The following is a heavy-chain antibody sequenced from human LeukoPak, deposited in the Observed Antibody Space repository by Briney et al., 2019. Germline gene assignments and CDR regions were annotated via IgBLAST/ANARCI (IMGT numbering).Heavy chain of an antibody. CDR3: ARAGDIAMAYPAYFDY. J-gene: IGHJ4*02. CDR1: GGSISNSISY. D-gene: IGHD5-18*01. CDR2: IYNSGNT. Sequence: SETLSLTCTVSGGSISNSISYWGWIRQPPGKGLEWIGNIYNSGNTYYNPSLKSRVTISVDTSKNQFSLKLSSVTAADTAVYYCARAGDIAMAYPAYFDYWGQGTPVTVSS. V-gene: IGHV4-39*07.